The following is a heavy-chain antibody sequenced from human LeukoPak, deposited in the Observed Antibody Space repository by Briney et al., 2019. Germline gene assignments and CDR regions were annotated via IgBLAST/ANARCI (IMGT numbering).Heavy chain of an antibody. J-gene: IGHJ3*02. CDR3: ARIGTPSRYFDWLLSSHDAFDI. CDR2: ISTYNGNT. CDR1: GYTFSTYG. V-gene: IGHV1-18*01. Sequence: VASVKVSCKPSGYTFSTYGISWVRQAPGQGLEWMGWISTYNGNTYYALKLQGGVTMTTDTSTSTAYMELRSLRSDDTAVYYCARIGTPSRYFDWLLSSHDAFDIWGQGTMVTVSS. D-gene: IGHD3-9*01.